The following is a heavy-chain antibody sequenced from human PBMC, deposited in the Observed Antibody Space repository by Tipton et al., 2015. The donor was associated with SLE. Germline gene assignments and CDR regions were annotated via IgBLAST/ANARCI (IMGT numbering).Heavy chain of an antibody. CDR1: GDSISSSKW. CDR2: IYYSGST. V-gene: IGHV4-4*02. Sequence: TLSLTCTVSGDSISSSKWWSWVRQSPGKGLEWIGYIYYSGSTYYNPSLKSRVTISVDTSKNQFSLKLSSVTAADTAVYYCAREWDGGSYTFDAFDIWGQGTMVTVSS. CDR3: AREWDGGSYTFDAFDI. D-gene: IGHD1-26*01. J-gene: IGHJ3*02.